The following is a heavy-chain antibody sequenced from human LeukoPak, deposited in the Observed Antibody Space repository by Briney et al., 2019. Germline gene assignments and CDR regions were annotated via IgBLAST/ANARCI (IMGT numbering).Heavy chain of an antibody. Sequence: GGSLRLSCAASGFSLDDYAMHWVRQVPGKGLQWVSLISRDGGTTYYSDSVKGRFTISRDNSKNALYLQMNSLRIEDTALYYCAKGGLVFGMDVWGQGATVTVS. J-gene: IGHJ6*02. V-gene: IGHV3-43*02. CDR2: ISRDGGTT. CDR1: GFSLDDYA. CDR3: AKGGLVFGMDV. D-gene: IGHD3/OR15-3a*01.